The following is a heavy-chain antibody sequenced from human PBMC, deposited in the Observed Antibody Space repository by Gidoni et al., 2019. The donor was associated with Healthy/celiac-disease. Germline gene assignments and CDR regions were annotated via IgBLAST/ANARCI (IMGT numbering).Heavy chain of an antibody. Sequence: EVQLVESGGGLVQPGGSLGLSCAASGFTFSDHYMYCVRQAPGKVLEWVGRTRNKANSYTTESSASVKGRFTISRDDSKNSLYLQMNSLKTEDTAVYYCARGGVVSLSRSLDYWGQGTLVTVSS. CDR2: TRNKANSYTT. V-gene: IGHV3-72*01. J-gene: IGHJ4*02. CDR3: ARGGVVSLSRSLDY. CDR1: GFTFSDHY. D-gene: IGHD2-21*01.